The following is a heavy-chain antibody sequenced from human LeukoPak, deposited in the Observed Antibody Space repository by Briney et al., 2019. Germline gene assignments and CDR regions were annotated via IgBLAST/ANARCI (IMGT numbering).Heavy chain of an antibody. CDR3: ARDRGRYHMDV. V-gene: IGHV3-7*01. Sequence: PGGSLRLSCAASGFTFRTYWMSWVRQAPGKGLEWVANIKQDGTEKYYVDSVKGRFTISRDNAKNSLDLQMNSLRAGDTAVYYCARDRGRYHMDVLGKGTTVTVSS. CDR1: GFTFRTYW. J-gene: IGHJ6*03. CDR2: IKQDGTEK. D-gene: IGHD6-25*01.